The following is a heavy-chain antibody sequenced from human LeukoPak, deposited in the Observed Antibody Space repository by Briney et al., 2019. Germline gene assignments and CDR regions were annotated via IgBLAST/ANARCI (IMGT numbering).Heavy chain of an antibody. CDR1: GGSISSYY. D-gene: IGHD2-15*01. J-gene: IGHJ4*02. CDR2: IYYSGST. V-gene: IGHV4-59*08. Sequence: SETLSLTCTVSGGSISSYYWNWIRQPPGKGLGWIGYIYYSGSTNYNPSLKSRVTISVDTSKNQFSLKLSSVTAADTAVYYCARQSRQWGSFDYWGQGTLVTVSS. CDR3: ARQSRQWGSFDY.